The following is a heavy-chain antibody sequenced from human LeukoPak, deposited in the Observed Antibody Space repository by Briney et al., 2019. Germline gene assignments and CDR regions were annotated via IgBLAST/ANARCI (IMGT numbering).Heavy chain of an antibody. CDR2: INPNSGGT. CDR1: GYTFTGYY. Sequence: ASVKVSCKASGYTFTGYYMHWVRQAPGQGLEWMGWINPNSGGTNYAQKFQGRVTMTRDTSTSTVYMELSSLRSEDTAVYYCARDWGTSWPTATDWFDPWGQGTLVTVSS. CDR3: ARDWGTSWPTATDWFDP. V-gene: IGHV1-2*02. J-gene: IGHJ5*02. D-gene: IGHD2-2*01.